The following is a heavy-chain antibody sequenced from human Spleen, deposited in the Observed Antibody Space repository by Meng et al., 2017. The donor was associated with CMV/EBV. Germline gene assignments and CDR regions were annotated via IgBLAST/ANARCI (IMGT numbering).Heavy chain of an antibody. J-gene: IGHJ4*02. CDR1: GFTFGDYA. V-gene: IGHV3-43D*03. CDR3: ARDADGTGWHGAGDY. Sequence: GESLKISCEGSGFTFGDYAMHWVRQAPGKGLEWVSLLTWDGGSTFYGDSVKGRFTISRDNSKNSLYLQMNSLRPEDTALYYCARDADGTGWHGAGDYWGRGTLVTVSS. D-gene: IGHD6-19*01. CDR2: LTWDGGST.